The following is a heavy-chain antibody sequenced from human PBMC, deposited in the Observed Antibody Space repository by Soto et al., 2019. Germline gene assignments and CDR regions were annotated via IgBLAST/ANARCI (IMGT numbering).Heavy chain of an antibody. V-gene: IGHV4-30-4*01. CDR2: IYKSTTT. D-gene: IGHD2-15*01. CDR3: ARGRYCLTGRCFPNWFDS. CDR1: GDSISTVDYF. J-gene: IGHJ5*01. Sequence: PSETLSLTCSVSGDSISTVDYFWAWIRQPPGQALEYIGYIYKSTTTYYNPSFESRVAISLDTSKSQFSLNVTSGTAADTAVYFCARGRYCLTGRCFPNWFDSWGQGTLVTVSS.